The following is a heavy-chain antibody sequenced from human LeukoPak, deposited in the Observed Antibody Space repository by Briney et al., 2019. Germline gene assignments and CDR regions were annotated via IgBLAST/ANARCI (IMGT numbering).Heavy chain of an antibody. CDR3: AKRGVVIRVFLVGFHKEAYYFDS. J-gene: IGHJ4*02. Sequence: GGSLRLSCAVSGITLSNYCMSWVRQAPGKGLEWVAGLSGSGGGTNYADSVQGRFTISRDNPKNTLYLQMNSLRAEDTAVYFCAKRGVVIRVFLVGFHKEAYYFDSWGQGALVTVSS. CDR1: GITLSNYC. D-gene: IGHD3-10*01. CDR2: LSGSGGGT. V-gene: IGHV3-23*01.